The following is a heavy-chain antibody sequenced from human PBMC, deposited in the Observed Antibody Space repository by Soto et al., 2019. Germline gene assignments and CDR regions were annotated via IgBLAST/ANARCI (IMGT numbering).Heavy chain of an antibody. CDR2: IYYNGST. CDR3: TRGFGGSRLFDY. D-gene: IGHD6-25*01. J-gene: IGHJ4*02. Sequence: SETLSLTCTVSGGSISSYYWSWIRQPPGKGLEWIGYIYYNGSTNYSPSLKSRVTISVDASKNQFSLGLSSVTAADTAVYYCTRGFGGSRLFDYWGQGTLVTVSS. CDR1: GGSISSYY. V-gene: IGHV4-59*01.